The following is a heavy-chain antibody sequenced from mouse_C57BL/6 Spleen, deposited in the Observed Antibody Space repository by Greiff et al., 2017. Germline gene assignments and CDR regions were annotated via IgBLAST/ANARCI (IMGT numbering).Heavy chain of an antibody. CDR1: GFNIKDDY. Sequence: EVQLQQSGAELVRPGASVKLSCTASGFNIKDDYMHWVKQRPEQGLEWIGWIDPENGDTEYASKFQGKATITADTSSNTAYLQLSSLTSEDTAVYYCTAYRSYYYAMDYWGQGTSVTVSS. J-gene: IGHJ4*01. CDR2: IDPENGDT. CDR3: TAYRSYYYAMDY. V-gene: IGHV14-4*01. D-gene: IGHD2-12*01.